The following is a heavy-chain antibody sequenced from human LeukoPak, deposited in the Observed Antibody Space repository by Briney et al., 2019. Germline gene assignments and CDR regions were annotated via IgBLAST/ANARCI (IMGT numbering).Heavy chain of an antibody. CDR1: GFTFSSYA. V-gene: IGHV3-30*01. Sequence: TGGSLRLSCAASGFTFSSYAMHWVRQAPGKGLEWVAVISYDGSNKYYADSVKGRFTISRDNSKNTLYLQMNSLRAEDTAVYYCASMTTVTRPTWGQGTLVTVSS. J-gene: IGHJ5*02. CDR3: ASMTTVTRPT. CDR2: ISYDGSNK. D-gene: IGHD4-11*01.